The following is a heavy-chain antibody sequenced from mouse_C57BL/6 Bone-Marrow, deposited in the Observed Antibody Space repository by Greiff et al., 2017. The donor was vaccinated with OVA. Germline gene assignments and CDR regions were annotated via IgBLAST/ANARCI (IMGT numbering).Heavy chain of an antibody. Sequence: VQLQQSGPELVKPGASVKLSCKASGYTFTSYYINWVKQRPGQGLEWIGRIYPTNGSTKYNAKFKGKATLTVDTSSSTAYMELHSLTSEDSSVYFCVIWFAYWGQGTLVTVSA. J-gene: IGHJ3*01. V-gene: IGHV1-85*01. CDR1: GYTFTSYY. CDR3: VIWFAY. CDR2: IYPTNGST.